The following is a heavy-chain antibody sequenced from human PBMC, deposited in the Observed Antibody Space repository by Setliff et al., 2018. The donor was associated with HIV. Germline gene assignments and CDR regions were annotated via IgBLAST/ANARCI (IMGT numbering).Heavy chain of an antibody. CDR2: IYYSGST. D-gene: IGHD3-3*01. CDR3: ARGLSIFGVATPGFYSFMDV. V-gene: IGHV4-39*02. CDR1: GGSISSHY. Sequence: PSETLSLTCTVSGGSISSHYWSWIRQPPGKGLEWIGSIYYSGSTYYNPSLKSRVTISVDTSKNQFSLKLSSVTAADTAVYYCARGLSIFGVATPGFYSFMDVWGKGTTVTVSS. J-gene: IGHJ6*03.